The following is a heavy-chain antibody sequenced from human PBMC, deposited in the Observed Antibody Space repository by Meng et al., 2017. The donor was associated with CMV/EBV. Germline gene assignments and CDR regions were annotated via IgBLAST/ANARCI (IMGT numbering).Heavy chain of an antibody. CDR2: ISSSSSYI. J-gene: IGHJ4*02. Sequence: GASLKISCAASGFTFSSYSMNWVRQAPGKGLEWVSSISSSSSYIYYADSVKGRFTISRDNAKNSLYLQMNSLRAEDTAVYYCAREAPLSFWSGLNWGQGTLVTVSS. CDR1: GFTFSSYS. D-gene: IGHD3-3*01. V-gene: IGHV3-21*01. CDR3: AREAPLSFWSGLN.